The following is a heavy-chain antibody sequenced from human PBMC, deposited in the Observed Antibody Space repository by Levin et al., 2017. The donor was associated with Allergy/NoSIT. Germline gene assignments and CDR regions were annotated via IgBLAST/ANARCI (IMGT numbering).Heavy chain of an antibody. CDR3: ARGARVGVATYLDV. V-gene: IGHV3-23*01. J-gene: IGHJ4*02. CDR2: ISGSGNKT. D-gene: IGHD1-26*01. CDR1: GFTFRHYA. Sequence: HPGGSLRLSCVGSGFTFRHYAMNWVRQAPGKGLQWISGISGSGNKTYYADSVKGRFTVSRDNAESTLYVELNSLRAEDSAVYYCARGARVGVATYLDVWGQGTLVTVSS.